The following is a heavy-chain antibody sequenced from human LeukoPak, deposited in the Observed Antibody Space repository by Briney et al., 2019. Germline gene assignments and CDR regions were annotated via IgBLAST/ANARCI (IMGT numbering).Heavy chain of an antibody. D-gene: IGHD3-9*01. J-gene: IGHJ4*02. Sequence: PGGSLRLSCAASGFTFNRYNMNWVRQAPGKGLEWVSSISSSSSYIYYADSVKGRFTISRDNAKNLLYLQMNSLRAEDTAVYYCARTYYDILTGYNPYFDYWGQGILVTVSS. CDR2: ISSSSSYI. CDR3: ARTYYDILTGYNPYFDY. V-gene: IGHV3-21*01. CDR1: GFTFNRYN.